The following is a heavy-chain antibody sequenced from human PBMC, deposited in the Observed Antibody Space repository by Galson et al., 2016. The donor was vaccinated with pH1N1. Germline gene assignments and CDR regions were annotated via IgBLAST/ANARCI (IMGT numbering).Heavy chain of an antibody. CDR1: GFIFSAYE. Sequence: SLRLSCAASGFIFSAYEMNWVRQAPGKGLEWVSYISSSGSSIYYADSVKGRFTISRDNAKNSLYLQINGLRAEDTAVYYCARDRLLRGVIVLPPYYYYLDVWGKGTTVTVSS. CDR3: ARDRLLRGVIVLPPYYYYLDV. J-gene: IGHJ6*03. V-gene: IGHV3-48*03. D-gene: IGHD3-10*01. CDR2: ISSSGSSI.